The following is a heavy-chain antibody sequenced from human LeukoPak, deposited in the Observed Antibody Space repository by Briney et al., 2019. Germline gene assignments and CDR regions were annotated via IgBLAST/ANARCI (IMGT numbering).Heavy chain of an antibody. D-gene: IGHD4-17*01. CDR1: GYSFTSYW. CDR2: IDPSDSYT. Sequence: GESLKISCQGSGYSFTSYWIDWVRQMPGKGLEWMGRIDPSDSYTNYSPSFQGHVTISADKSISTAYLQWSNLKASDTAMYYCAKRRMTTVTTETAFDIWGQGTMVTVSS. V-gene: IGHV5-10-1*01. CDR3: AKRRMTTVTTETAFDI. J-gene: IGHJ3*02.